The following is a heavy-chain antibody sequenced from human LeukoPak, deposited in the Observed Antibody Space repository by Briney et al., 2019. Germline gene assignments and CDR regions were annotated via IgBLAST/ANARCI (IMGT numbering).Heavy chain of an antibody. D-gene: IGHD2-15*01. Sequence: ASVKVSCKASGYTFTSYAMHWVRQAPGQRLEWMGWINAGNGNTKYSQKFQGRVTITRDTSASTAYMGLSSLRSEDTAVYYCAREDGLVVVQGMDVWGQGTTVTVSS. CDR3: AREDGLVVVQGMDV. J-gene: IGHJ6*02. V-gene: IGHV1-3*01. CDR1: GYTFTSYA. CDR2: INAGNGNT.